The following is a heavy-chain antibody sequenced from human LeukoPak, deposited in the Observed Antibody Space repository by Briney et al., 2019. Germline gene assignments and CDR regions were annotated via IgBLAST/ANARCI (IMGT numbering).Heavy chain of an antibody. CDR2: ISYDGSNK. J-gene: IGHJ6*02. D-gene: IGHD3-3*01. CDR1: GFTFSSYA. V-gene: IGHV3-30-3*01. CDR3: AMVLRFLEWFISPNYYGMDV. Sequence: GGSLRLSCAASGFTFSSYAMPWVRQAPGKGLEWVAVISYDGSNKYYADSVKGRFTISRDNSKNTLYLQMNSLRAEDTAVYYCAMVLRFLEWFISPNYYGMDVWGQGTTVTVSS.